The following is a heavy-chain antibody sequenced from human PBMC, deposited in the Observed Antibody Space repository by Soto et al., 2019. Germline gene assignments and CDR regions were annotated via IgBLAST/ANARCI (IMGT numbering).Heavy chain of an antibody. D-gene: IGHD6-13*01. V-gene: IGHV4-39*01. J-gene: IGHJ6*02. CDR3: AISPWVAAAAPSNKGGMDV. CDR1: GGSICSSRYY. CDR2: IYYSGST. Sequence: SATLSLTYTLSGGSICSSRYYWGWLSQPPGKGLEWIGSIYYSGSTYYNPSLKSRVTISVDTSKNQFSLKLSSVTAADTAVYYCAISPWVAAAAPSNKGGMDVWGQGTTVTVSS.